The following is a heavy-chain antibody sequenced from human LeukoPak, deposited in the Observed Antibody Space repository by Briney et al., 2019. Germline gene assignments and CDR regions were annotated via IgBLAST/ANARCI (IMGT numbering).Heavy chain of an antibody. J-gene: IGHJ4*02. CDR2: ISGTGDKT. CDR1: GFTFSSYA. CDR3: VKRADSGGWI. Sequence: GRSLRLSCAASGFTFSSYAIHWVRQAPGKGLEWVSGISGTGDKTYYPDSVKGRFTISRDNSNNTLYLQMNSLRDEDTAVYYCVKRADSGGWIWGQGTLVTVSS. V-gene: IGHV3-23*01. D-gene: IGHD6-19*01.